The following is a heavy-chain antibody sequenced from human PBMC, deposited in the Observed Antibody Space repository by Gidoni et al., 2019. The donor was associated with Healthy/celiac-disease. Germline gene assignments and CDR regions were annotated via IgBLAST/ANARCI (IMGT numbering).Heavy chain of an antibody. V-gene: IGHV3-23*01. Sequence: VSDISGNGGNTYYADSVKGRFTISRDNSKNTLSLQMNSLRAEDTAVYYCAKHTYGYLIDYWGQGTLVTVSS. D-gene: IGHD5-18*01. CDR3: AKHTYGYLIDY. CDR2: ISGNGGNT. J-gene: IGHJ4*02.